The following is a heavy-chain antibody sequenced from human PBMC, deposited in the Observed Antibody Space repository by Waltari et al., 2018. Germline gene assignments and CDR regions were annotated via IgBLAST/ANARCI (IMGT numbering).Heavy chain of an antibody. J-gene: IGHJ1*01. CDR3: AREHYDNGT. CDR1: GFTFSNYA. CDR2: ISKEGDTE. Sequence: QVQLVESGGGVVQPGKSVRLSCAGSGFTFSNYAMHWVRQAPGKGLEWLAVISKEGDTEFYADSVKGRFTVSRDNSENTLYLQMSGLRNEDTAVYFCAREHYDNGTWGQGILVVVSS. V-gene: IGHV3-30-3*01. D-gene: IGHD3-3*01.